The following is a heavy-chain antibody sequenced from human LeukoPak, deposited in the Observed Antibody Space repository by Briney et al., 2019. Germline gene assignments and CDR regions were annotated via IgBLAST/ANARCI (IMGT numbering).Heavy chain of an antibody. D-gene: IGHD2-15*01. V-gene: IGHV3-30*02. CDR3: AKEGGDIVVVVAAGFDS. Sequence: GGSLRLSCAASDFTFSDYGMHWVRQAPGKGLEWVAFIRYDGRNKYYADSVKGRFTISRDNSKNTLYLQMNSLRAEDTAVYYCAKEGGDIVVVVAAGFDSWGQGTLVTVSS. J-gene: IGHJ4*02. CDR1: DFTFSDYG. CDR2: IRYDGRNK.